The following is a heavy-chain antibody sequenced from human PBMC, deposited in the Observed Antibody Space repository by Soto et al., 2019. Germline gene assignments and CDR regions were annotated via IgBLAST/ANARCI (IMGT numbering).Heavy chain of an antibody. Sequence: EVQLVESGGGLVKPGGSLRLSCAVSGFIFSDFTMNWVRQAPGKGLEWVASIGSSGGNSFYADSVKGRFIISRDNAKTSLDLQINSLRAEDTAVYYCAREKRHNSLGGRFGMDFWGQGTKVTVS. CDR3: AREKRHNSLGGRFGMDF. D-gene: IGHD1-1*01. CDR1: GFIFSDFT. V-gene: IGHV3-21*01. J-gene: IGHJ6*02. CDR2: IGSSGGNS.